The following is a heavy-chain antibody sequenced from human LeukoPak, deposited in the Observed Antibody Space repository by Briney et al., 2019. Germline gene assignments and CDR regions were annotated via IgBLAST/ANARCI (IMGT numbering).Heavy chain of an antibody. V-gene: IGHV3-13*01. CDR2: IYEAGNT. J-gene: IGHJ3*02. D-gene: IGHD3-10*01. CDR3: AREMSGSNDAFDI. Sequence: GGSLRLSCAASGFNLSTYDMHWVRQVTGEALEWVSMIYEAGNTYYTGSVKGRFTISRENAKNSLYLQMHGLTAGDTAVYYCAREMSGSNDAFDIWGPGTMVTVSS. CDR1: GFNLSTYD.